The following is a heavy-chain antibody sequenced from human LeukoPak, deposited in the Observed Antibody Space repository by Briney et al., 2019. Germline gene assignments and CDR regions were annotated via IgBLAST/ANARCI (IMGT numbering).Heavy chain of an antibody. V-gene: IGHV6-1*01. CDR2: TYYRSTWYN. J-gene: IGHJ5*02. CDR3: ARRLTQYDCFDP. CDR1: GDSVSSNSVT. D-gene: IGHD2-2*01. Sequence: SQTLSLTCAISGDSVSSNSVTWNWIRQSPSRGLEWLGRTYYRSTWYNDYAVSVRGRITVNPDTFKNQFSLHLNSVTPEDTAVYYCARRLTQYDCFDPRGQGILVTVSS.